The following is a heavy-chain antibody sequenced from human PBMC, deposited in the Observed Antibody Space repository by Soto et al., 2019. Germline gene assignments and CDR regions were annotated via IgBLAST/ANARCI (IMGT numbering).Heavy chain of an antibody. Sequence: GGSLRLSCAASGFTFSSCAMSWVRQAPGKGLEWVSAIGGSGGSTYYADSVKGRFTISRDNSKDTLYLQMNTLRAEDTGVYYCTRDPTTSTVTDYWGQGTVVTVSS. CDR1: GFTFSSCA. CDR2: IGGSGGST. V-gene: IGHV3-23*01. J-gene: IGHJ4*02. D-gene: IGHD5-12*01. CDR3: TRDPTTSTVTDY.